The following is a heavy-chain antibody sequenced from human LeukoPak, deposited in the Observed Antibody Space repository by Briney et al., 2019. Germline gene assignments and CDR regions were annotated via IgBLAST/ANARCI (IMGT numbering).Heavy chain of an antibody. CDR3: VRDLPQTGYSYDY. J-gene: IGHJ4*02. Sequence: GGSLTLFFAASGFTFKNYWMHGVRQAPGGGLVWVSRIDQDGSGTRYADSVKGRFTVYRDNAKSTLYLKMNTLRAEDTAVYYCVRDLPQTGYSYDYWGQGTLVTVSS. D-gene: IGHD5-18*01. CDR1: GFTFKNYW. CDR2: IDQDGSGT. V-gene: IGHV3-74*01.